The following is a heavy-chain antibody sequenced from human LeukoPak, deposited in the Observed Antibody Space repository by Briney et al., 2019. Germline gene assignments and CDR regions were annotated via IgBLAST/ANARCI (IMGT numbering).Heavy chain of an antibody. D-gene: IGHD3-10*01. V-gene: IGHV4-59*01. CDR1: GGSISSYY. CDR2: IYYSGST. CDR3: ARGGYYGSGNDFRFDP. J-gene: IGHJ5*02. Sequence: SETLSLTCTVSGGSISSYYWSWIRQPPGKGLEWVGYIYYSGSTNYKPSLKSRVTISVDTSKNQFSLKLSSVTAADTAVYYCARGGYYGSGNDFRFDPWGQGTLVTVSS.